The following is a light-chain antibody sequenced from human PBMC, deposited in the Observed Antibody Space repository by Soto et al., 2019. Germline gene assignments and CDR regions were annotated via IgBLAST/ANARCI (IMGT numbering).Light chain of an antibody. CDR1: SANIGSNY. Sequence: QSVLTQPPSVSAAPGQKVTISCSGSSANIGSNYVSWYQHLPGTAPKLVIYESDRRPSEIPDRFSGSKSGTSATLDITGLQTGDEADYYCGAWDGSLGVVLFGGGTKLTVL. J-gene: IGLJ2*01. CDR2: ESD. CDR3: GAWDGSLGVVL. V-gene: IGLV1-51*01.